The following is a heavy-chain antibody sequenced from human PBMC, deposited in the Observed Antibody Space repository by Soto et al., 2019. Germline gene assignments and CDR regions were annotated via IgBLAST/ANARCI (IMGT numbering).Heavy chain of an antibody. J-gene: IGHJ4*02. CDR1: GFTFSNAW. CDR3: TTDPPPYCGGDCYSVDY. CDR2: IKSKTDGGTT. V-gene: IGHV3-15*07. D-gene: IGHD2-21*02. Sequence: EVQLVESGGGLVKPGGSLRLSCAASGFTFSNAWMNWVRQAPGKGLEWVGRIKSKTDGGTTDYAAPVKGRFTISRDDSKNTLYLQMNSLKTEDTAVYXCTTDPPPYCGGDCYSVDYWGQGTLVTVSS.